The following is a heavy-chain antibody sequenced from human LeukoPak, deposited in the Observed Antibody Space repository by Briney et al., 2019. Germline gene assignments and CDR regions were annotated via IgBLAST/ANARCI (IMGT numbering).Heavy chain of an antibody. D-gene: IGHD3-9*01. V-gene: IGHV4-38-2*02. J-gene: IGHJ4*02. CDR2: IYHSGST. Sequence: SETLSLTCTVSGYSISSGYYWGWIRQPPGKVLEWIGSIYHSGSTYYNPSLKSRVTISVDTSKNQFSLKLSSVTAADTAVYYCARTDLLGSPDYWGQGTLVTVSS. CDR3: ARTDLLGSPDY. CDR1: GYSISSGYY.